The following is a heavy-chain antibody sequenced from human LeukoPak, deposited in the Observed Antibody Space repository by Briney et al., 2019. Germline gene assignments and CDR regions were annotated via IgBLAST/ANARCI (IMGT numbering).Heavy chain of an antibody. J-gene: IGHJ4*02. V-gene: IGHV3-43*02. CDR1: GFTFDDYA. CDR3: AKPRGGGYNYLYYFDY. D-gene: IGHD5-24*01. CDR2: IIGDGGST. Sequence: GGSLRLSCAASGFTFDDYAMHWVRQAPGKGLEWVSLIIGDGGSTYYADYVKGRFTISRDNSKNSLYLQMNSLRTEDTALYYCAKPRGGGYNYLYYFDYWGQGTLVTVSS.